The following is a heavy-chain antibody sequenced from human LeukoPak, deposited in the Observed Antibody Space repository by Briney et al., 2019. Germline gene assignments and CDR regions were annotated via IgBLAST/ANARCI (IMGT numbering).Heavy chain of an antibody. J-gene: IGHJ3*02. CDR3: ARSEWELRSFDI. Sequence: SETLSLTCTVSGGSISSYYWSWIRQPAGKGLEWIGRIYTSGSTNYNPSLKSRVTISVDTSKNQFSLKLSSVTAADTAVYYCARSEWELRSFDIWGQGTMVTVSS. CDR1: GGSISSYY. D-gene: IGHD1-26*01. V-gene: IGHV4-4*07. CDR2: IYTSGST.